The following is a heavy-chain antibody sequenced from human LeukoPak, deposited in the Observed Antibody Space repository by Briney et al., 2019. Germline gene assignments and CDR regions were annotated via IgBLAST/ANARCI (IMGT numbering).Heavy chain of an antibody. V-gene: IGHV3-43*02. J-gene: IGHJ4*02. CDR3: AKRRYSSSWYSFLDY. Sequence: SGGSLRLSCAASGFAFDDYTMHWVRQAPGKGLEWVSLISGDGGTTNYADSVKGRFIISRDNSKNSLYLQMNSLSTEDTGLYYCAKRRYSSSWYSFLDYWGQGTLVTVSS. CDR1: GFAFDDYT. CDR2: ISGDGGTT. D-gene: IGHD6-13*01.